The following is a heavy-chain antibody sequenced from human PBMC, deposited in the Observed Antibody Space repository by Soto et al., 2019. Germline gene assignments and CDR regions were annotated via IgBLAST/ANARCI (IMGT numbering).Heavy chain of an antibody. D-gene: IGHD3-10*01. J-gene: IGHJ6*03. CDR2: IYYSGST. V-gene: IGHV4-31*03. Sequence: QVQLQESGPGLVKPSQTLSLTCTVSGGSISSGGYYWSWIRQHPGKGLEWIGYIYYSGSTYYNPSLKSRVTISVDTSKNQFSLKLSSVTAADTAVYYCARALMKSRGGYYGSGSPSIYYYYYMDVWGKGTTVTVSS. CDR1: GGSISSGGYY. CDR3: ARALMKSRGGYYGSGSPSIYYYYYMDV.